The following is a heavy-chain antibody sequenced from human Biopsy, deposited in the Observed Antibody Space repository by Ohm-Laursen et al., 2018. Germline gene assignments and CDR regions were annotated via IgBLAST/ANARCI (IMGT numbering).Heavy chain of an antibody. Sequence: SCKASGYTFTSYDITWVRQASGQGPEWIGWLNPVSGNSNFGQKFRGRVTVTSDTSISTAYMELSGLTSDDTATYYCGRAVRNQLLTDPWGQGTLVTVTS. V-gene: IGHV1-8*01. CDR3: GRAVRNQLLTDP. CDR2: LNPVSGNS. CDR1: GYTFTSYD. D-gene: IGHD1-7*01. J-gene: IGHJ5*02.